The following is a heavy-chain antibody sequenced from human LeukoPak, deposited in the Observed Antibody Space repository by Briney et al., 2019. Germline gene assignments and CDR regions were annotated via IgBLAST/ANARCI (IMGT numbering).Heavy chain of an antibody. CDR2: IYYSGST. J-gene: IGHJ4*02. CDR3: ARDYKYAFDN. D-gene: IGHD5-24*01. V-gene: IGHV4-39*02. CDR1: GGSVSSSIYY. Sequence: PSETLSLTCTVSGGSVSSSIYYWGWIRQPPGKGLEWIGSIYYSGSTSYNPSPKSRVTISVDTSKNQFSLKLTSVTAADTAVYYCARDYKYAFDNWGQGTLVTVSS.